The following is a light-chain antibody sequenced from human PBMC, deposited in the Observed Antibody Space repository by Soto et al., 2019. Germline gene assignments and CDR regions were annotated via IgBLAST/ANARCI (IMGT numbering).Light chain of an antibody. CDR2: RAS. J-gene: IGKJ1*01. CDR3: QHYNNWPPWT. Sequence: EIVMKQSPDTLSVSPGERATLSCRASQSVSSNLAWYQQKPGQAPRLLIYRASTRATGIPARFSGSGSGTEITLTISSLQSEDFAVYYCQHYNNWPPWTFGQGTKGEIK. CDR1: QSVSSN. V-gene: IGKV3-15*01.